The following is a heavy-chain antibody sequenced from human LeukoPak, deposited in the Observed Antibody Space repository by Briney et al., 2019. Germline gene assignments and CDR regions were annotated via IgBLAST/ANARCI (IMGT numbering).Heavy chain of an antibody. Sequence: PGGSLRLSCAASGFTFSSYSMNWVRQAPGKGLEWVSSISSSSSYIYYADSVKGRFTISRDNAKNSLYLQMNSLRAEDTAVYYCARDPQTAYYYDSSGYSPFDYWGQGTLVTVSS. V-gene: IGHV3-21*01. CDR3: ARDPQTAYYYDSSGYSPFDY. CDR2: ISSSSSYI. CDR1: GFTFSSYS. D-gene: IGHD3-22*01. J-gene: IGHJ4*02.